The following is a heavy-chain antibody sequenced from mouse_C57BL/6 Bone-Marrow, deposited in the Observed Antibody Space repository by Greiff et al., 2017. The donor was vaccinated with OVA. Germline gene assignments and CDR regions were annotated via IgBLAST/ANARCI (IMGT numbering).Heavy chain of an antibody. CDR1: GYTFTSYW. V-gene: IGHV1-52*01. CDR3: ARRKYYEYDVNYCDD. J-gene: IGHJ2*01. CDR2: IDPSDSET. Sequence: VQLQQPGAELVRPGSSVKLSCKASGYTFTSYWMHWVKQRPIQGLEWIGNIDPSDSETHYNQKFKDKATLTVDKSSSTAYMQLSSLTSEDSAVYYCARRKYYEYDVNYCDDWGQGTTLTVSS. D-gene: IGHD2-4*01.